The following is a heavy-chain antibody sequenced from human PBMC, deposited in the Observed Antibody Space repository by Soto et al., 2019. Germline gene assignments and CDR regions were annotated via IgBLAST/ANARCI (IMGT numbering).Heavy chain of an antibody. J-gene: IGHJ5*02. CDR2: IYYSGST. D-gene: IGHD1-26*01. V-gene: IGHV4-61*01. CDR3: AREPVGATTGGNWFDP. CDR1: GGSVSSGSYY. Sequence: SETLSLTCTVSGGSVSSGSYYWSWIRQPPGKGPEWIGYIYYSGSTNYNPSLKSRVTISVDTSKNQFSLKLSSVTAADTAVYYCAREPVGATTGGNWFDPWGQGTLVTVSS.